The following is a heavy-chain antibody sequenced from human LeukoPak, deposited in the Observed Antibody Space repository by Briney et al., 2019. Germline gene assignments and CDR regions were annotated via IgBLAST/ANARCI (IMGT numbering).Heavy chain of an antibody. CDR2: IIPIFGTA. J-gene: IGHJ6*03. D-gene: IGHD3-3*01. V-gene: IGHV1-69*05. CDR1: GGTFSSYA. CDR3: ARGIGGDRDYYYYMDV. Sequence: ASVKVSCKASGGTFSSYAISWVRQAPGQGLEWMGGIIPIFGTANYAQKFQGRVTITTDESTSTAYMELSSLRSEDTAVYYCARGIGGDRDYYYYMDVWGKGTTVTVSS.